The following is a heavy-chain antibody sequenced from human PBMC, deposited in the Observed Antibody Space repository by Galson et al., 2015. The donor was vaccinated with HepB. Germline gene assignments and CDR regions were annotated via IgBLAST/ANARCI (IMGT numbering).Heavy chain of an antibody. Sequence: SVKVSCKASGGTFSSYAISWVRQAPGQGLEWMGGIIPIFGTANYAQKFQGKVTITADESTSTAYMELSSLRSEDTAVYYCARDPGGGDVDYPYFDYWGQGTLVTVSS. D-gene: IGHD4-17*01. J-gene: IGHJ4*02. CDR1: GGTFSSYA. CDR2: IIPIFGTA. CDR3: ARDPGGGDVDYPYFDY. V-gene: IGHV1-69*13.